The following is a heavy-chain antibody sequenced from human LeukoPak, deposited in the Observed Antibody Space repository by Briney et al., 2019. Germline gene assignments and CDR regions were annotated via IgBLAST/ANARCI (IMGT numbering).Heavy chain of an antibody. D-gene: IGHD3-3*01. CDR3: AKNTEGGHDFAQTPYYFDC. V-gene: IGHV3-23*01. Sequence: GGSLRLSCAASGFTFSSYAMSWVRQAPGKGLEWVSILSGSGGSTYYADSVKGRFTISRDNSKNTLYLQMNSLRAEDTALYFCAKNTEGGHDFAQTPYYFDCWSQGTLVTVSS. J-gene: IGHJ4*02. CDR1: GFTFSSYA. CDR2: LSGSGGST.